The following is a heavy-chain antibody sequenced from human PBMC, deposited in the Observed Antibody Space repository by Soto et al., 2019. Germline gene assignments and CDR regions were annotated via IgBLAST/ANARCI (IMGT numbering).Heavy chain of an antibody. CDR1: GFTFKSHA. J-gene: IGHJ4*02. CDR3: ARATHMRWYYLDF. D-gene: IGHD2-15*01. CDR2: ISPTATAI. V-gene: IGHV3-11*01. Sequence: GVSLRLSCVASGFTFKSHAMSWVRQAPGKGLEWVSYISPTATAISYADSVQGRFTVSRDNTNNLLFLQMTNLRVDATAVYYCARATHMRWYYLDFWGQGTVVTVSS.